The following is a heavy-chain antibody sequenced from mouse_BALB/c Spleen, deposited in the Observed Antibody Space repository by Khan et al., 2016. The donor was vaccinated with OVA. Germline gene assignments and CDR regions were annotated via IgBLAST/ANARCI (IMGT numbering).Heavy chain of an antibody. D-gene: IGHD1-2*01. CDR2: ISPGSGDT. Sequence: QVQLQQSGAELARPGASVKLSCKASGYTFSDYYINWVKQRTGQGLEWIGEISPGSGDTYYNDKFKGKATLTADKSSSTAYMQLINLTSEASAVYFCARRNYFGYTFAYWGQGTLVTVSA. CDR3: ARRNYFGYTFAY. V-gene: IGHV1-77*01. CDR1: GYTFSDYY. J-gene: IGHJ3*01.